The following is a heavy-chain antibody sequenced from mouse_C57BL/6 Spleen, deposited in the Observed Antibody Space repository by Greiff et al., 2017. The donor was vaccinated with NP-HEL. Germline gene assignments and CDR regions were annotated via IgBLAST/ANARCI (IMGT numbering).Heavy chain of an antibody. CDR1: GYTFTDYN. CDR2: INPNNGGT. V-gene: IGHV1-18*01. D-gene: IGHD2-5*01. Sequence: EVQLQQSGPELVKPGASVKIPCKASGYTFTDYNMDWVKQSHGKSLEWIGDINPNNGGTIYNQKFKGKATLTVDKSSSTAYMELGSLTSEDTAVYYCARSAYYSNYGRYFDVWGTGTTVTVSS. CDR3: ARSAYYSNYGRYFDV. J-gene: IGHJ1*03.